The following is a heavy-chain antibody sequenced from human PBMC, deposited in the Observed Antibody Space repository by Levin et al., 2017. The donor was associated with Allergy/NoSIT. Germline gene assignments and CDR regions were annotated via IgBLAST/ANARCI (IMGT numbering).Heavy chain of an antibody. Sequence: GESLKISCKASGYTFTSYYMHWVRQAPGQGLEWMGIINPSGGSTSYAQKFQGRVTMTRDTSTSTVYMELSSLRSEDTAVYYCARGRHLDYYDSSGPDLPLGYWGQGTLVTVSS. CDR1: GYTFTSYY. J-gene: IGHJ4*02. CDR3: ARGRHLDYYDSSGPDLPLGY. CDR2: INPSGGST. D-gene: IGHD3-22*01. V-gene: IGHV1-46*01.